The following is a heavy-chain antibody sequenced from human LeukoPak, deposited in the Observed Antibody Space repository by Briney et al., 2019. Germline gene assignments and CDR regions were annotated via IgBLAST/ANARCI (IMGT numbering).Heavy chain of an antibody. D-gene: IGHD3-22*01. CDR1: GYTFTSYA. CDR3: ARAGTYYYDSSGYCDY. Sequence: ASVKVSCKASGYTFTSYAMHWVRQAPGQRLEWMGWINAGNGNTKYSQKFQGRVTITRDTSASTAYMELSSLRSEDTAVYYCARAGTYYYDSSGYCDYWGQGTLVTVSS. CDR2: INAGNGNT. V-gene: IGHV1-3*01. J-gene: IGHJ4*02.